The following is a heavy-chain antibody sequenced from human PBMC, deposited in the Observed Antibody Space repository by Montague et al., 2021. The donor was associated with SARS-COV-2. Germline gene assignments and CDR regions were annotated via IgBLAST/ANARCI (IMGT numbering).Heavy chain of an antibody. J-gene: IGHJ3*02. CDR2: ISGSGSKT. Sequence: FLRLSCAASGFIFSDYYMTWIRQAPGKGLEWVSHISGSGSKTYYAESVKGRFTISRDTANNSVYLQMKFLGAEDTAVYYCARDQGGYGTFDIWGQGTMVTVSS. V-gene: IGHV3-11*01. CDR1: GFIFSDYY. CDR3: ARDQGGYGTFDI. D-gene: IGHD5-12*01.